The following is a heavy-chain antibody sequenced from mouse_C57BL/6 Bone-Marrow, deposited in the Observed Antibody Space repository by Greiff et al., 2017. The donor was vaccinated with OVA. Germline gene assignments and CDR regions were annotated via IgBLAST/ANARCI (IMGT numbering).Heavy chain of an antibody. D-gene: IGHD2-3*01. CDR3: ARRGLLGY. Sequence: QVQLKESGAELARPGASVKLSCKASGYTFTSYGISWVKQRTGQGLEWIGEIYPRSGNTYYNEKFKGKATLTADKSYSTAYMELRSLTSEDSAVYFCARRGLLGYWGQGTLVTVSA. CDR2: IYPRSGNT. J-gene: IGHJ3*01. V-gene: IGHV1-81*01. CDR1: GYTFTSYG.